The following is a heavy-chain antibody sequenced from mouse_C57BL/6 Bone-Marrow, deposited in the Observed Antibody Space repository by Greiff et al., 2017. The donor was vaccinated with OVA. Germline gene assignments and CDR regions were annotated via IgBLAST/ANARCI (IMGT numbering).Heavy chain of an antibody. V-gene: IGHV1-54*01. CDR2: INPGSGGT. J-gene: IGHJ3*01. CDR3: ARGGNSAWFAY. D-gene: IGHD2-1*01. Sequence: VKLQESGAELVRPGTSVKVSCKASGYAFTNYLIEWVKQRPGQGLEWIGVINPGSGGTNYNEKFKGKATLTADKSSSTAYMQLSSLTSEDSAVYFCARGGNSAWFAYWGQGTLVTVSA. CDR1: GYAFTNYL.